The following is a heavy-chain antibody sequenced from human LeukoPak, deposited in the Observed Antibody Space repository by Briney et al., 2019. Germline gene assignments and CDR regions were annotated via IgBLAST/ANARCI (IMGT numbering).Heavy chain of an antibody. D-gene: IGHD3-3*01. J-gene: IGHJ3*02. V-gene: IGHV4-59*08. CDR1: GGSISNYY. CDR3: ARRVVTLRNLHDAFDI. Sequence: SETLSLTCTVSGGSISNYYWSWIRQPPGKGLEWIGYIYYSGSTNYNPSLKSRVTISVDTSKNQFSLKLSSVTAADTAVYYCARRVVTLRNLHDAFDIWGQGTMVTVSS. CDR2: IYYSGST.